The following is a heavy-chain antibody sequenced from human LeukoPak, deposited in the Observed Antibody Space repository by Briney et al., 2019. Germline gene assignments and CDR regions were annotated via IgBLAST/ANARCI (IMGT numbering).Heavy chain of an antibody. CDR3: ARDLGQYYDTSDNWFDP. D-gene: IGHD3-22*01. J-gene: IGHJ5*02. Sequence: GGSLRLSCAASGFTFSNYWMHWVRQAPGKGLVWVSRINSDGINTSYADSVKGRFTISRENAKNTLNLQMNSLRAEDTAVYYCARDLGQYYDTSDNWFDPWGQGTLVTVSS. CDR1: GFTFSNYW. CDR2: INSDGINT. V-gene: IGHV3-74*01.